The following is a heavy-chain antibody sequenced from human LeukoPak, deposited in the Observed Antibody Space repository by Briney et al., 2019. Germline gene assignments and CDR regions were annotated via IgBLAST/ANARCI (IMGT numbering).Heavy chain of an antibody. CDR3: AREVSTGYCSGGSCSQGRGD. J-gene: IGHJ4*02. D-gene: IGHD2-15*01. CDR2: IIPILGIA. CDR1: GGTFSSYA. Sequence: ASVKVSCKASGGTFSSYAISWVRQAPGQGLEWMGRIIPILGIANYAQKFQGRVTITADKSTSTAYMELSSLSSEDTAVYYCAREVSTGYCSGGSCSQGRGDWGQGTLVTVSS. V-gene: IGHV1-69*04.